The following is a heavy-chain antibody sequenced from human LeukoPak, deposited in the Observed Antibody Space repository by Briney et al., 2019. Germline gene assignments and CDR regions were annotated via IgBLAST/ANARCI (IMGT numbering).Heavy chain of an antibody. CDR3: ARDVSSRTSHAFDI. D-gene: IGHD2-2*01. CDR1: GFTFSSYS. Sequence: QSGGSLRLSCAASGFTFSSYSMNWVRKAPGKGLEWVSYISSSSSTIYYADSVKGRFTISRDNAKNSLYLQMNSLRAEDTAVYYCARDVSSRTSHAFDIWGQGTMVTVSS. CDR2: ISSSSSTI. V-gene: IGHV3-48*01. J-gene: IGHJ3*02.